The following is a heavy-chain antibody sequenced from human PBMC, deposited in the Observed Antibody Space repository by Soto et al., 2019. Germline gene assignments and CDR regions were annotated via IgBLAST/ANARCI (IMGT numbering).Heavy chain of an antibody. CDR2: IYYSGST. CDR3: ARLSNFWSGYFTDY. J-gene: IGHJ4*02. V-gene: IGHV4-39*01. Sequence: SETLSLTYTVSGGSISSGSYNWGWIRQPPGKGLEWIGSIYYSGSTYYNPSLKSRVTISVDTSKNQFSLKLSSVTAADTAVYYCARLSNFWSGYFTDYWGQGTLVTVSS. CDR1: GGSISSGSYN. D-gene: IGHD3-3*01.